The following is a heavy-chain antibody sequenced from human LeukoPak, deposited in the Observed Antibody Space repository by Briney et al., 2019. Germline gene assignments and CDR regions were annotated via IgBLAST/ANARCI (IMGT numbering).Heavy chain of an antibody. CDR1: GFTFSSYA. Sequence: GGSLRLSCAASGFTFSSYAMSWVRQAPGKGLEWVSAISGSGGSTYYADSVEGRFTISRDNSKNTLYLQMNSLRAEDTAVYYCAKGLGSRWALFDYWGQGTLVTVSS. J-gene: IGHJ4*02. CDR2: ISGSGGST. CDR3: AKGLGSRWALFDY. V-gene: IGHV3-23*01. D-gene: IGHD6-13*01.